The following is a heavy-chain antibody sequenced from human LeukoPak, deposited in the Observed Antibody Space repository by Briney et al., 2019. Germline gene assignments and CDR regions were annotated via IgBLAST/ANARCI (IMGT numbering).Heavy chain of an antibody. V-gene: IGHV3-21*01. CDR2: ISSSSSYI. D-gene: IGHD3-3*01. J-gene: IGHJ3*02. Sequence: GGSLRLSCAASGFTFSSYAMSWVRQAPGKGLEWVSSISSSSSYIYYADSVKGRFTISRDNAKNSLYLQMNSLRAEDTAVYYCARDRPDYDFWSGLSRWLTGDAFDIWGQGTMVTVSS. CDR3: ARDRPDYDFWSGLSRWLTGDAFDI. CDR1: GFTFSSYA.